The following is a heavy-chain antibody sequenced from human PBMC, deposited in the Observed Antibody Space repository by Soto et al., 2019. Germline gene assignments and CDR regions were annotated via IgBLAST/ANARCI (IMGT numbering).Heavy chain of an antibody. Sequence: SETLSLTCAVYGGSFSGYYWSWIRQPPGKGLEWIGEINHSGSTNYNPSLKSRVTISVDTSKNQFSLKLSSVTAADTAVYYCARSDYGDYEHPGYLDYWGQGTLVTVSS. CDR2: INHSGST. CDR3: ARSDYGDYEHPGYLDY. V-gene: IGHV4-34*01. J-gene: IGHJ4*02. D-gene: IGHD4-17*01. CDR1: GGSFSGYY.